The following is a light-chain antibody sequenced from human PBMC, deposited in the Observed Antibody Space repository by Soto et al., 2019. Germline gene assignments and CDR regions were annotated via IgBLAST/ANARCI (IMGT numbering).Light chain of an antibody. CDR3: QQYGTTLFT. CDR2: CAS. J-gene: IGKJ5*01. CDR1: QSVSSSH. Sequence: SPGTLSLSPGERATLSCRASQSVSSSHLAWYQQEPGQAPRLLIYCASSRATGIPYRFSGSGSGTDFTLTISRLEPEDFVVYYCQQYGTTLFTFGQGTRLEIK. V-gene: IGKV3-20*01.